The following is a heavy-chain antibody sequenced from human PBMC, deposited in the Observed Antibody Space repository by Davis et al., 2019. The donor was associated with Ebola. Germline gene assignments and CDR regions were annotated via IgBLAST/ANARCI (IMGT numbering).Heavy chain of an antibody. V-gene: IGHV5-51*01. Sequence: KVSCKGSGYSFTSYWIGLVRQMPGKGLEWMGIIYPGDSDTRYSPSFQGQVTISADESISTAYLQWSSLKASDTAMYYCARGTSLARNFDYWGQGTLVSVSS. CDR3: ARGTSLARNFDY. CDR1: GYSFTSYW. D-gene: IGHD3-3*02. CDR2: IYPGDSDT. J-gene: IGHJ4*02.